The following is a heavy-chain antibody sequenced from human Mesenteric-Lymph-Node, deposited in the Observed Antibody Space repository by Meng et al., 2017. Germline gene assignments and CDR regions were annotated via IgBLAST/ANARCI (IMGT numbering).Heavy chain of an antibody. D-gene: IGHD3-10*01. Sequence: SETLSLTCTVSGGSISSYYWSWIRQPPGKGLEWIGYIYYSGSTNYNPSLKSRVTISVDTSKNQFSLKLSSVTAADTAVYYCASGSYYNLFGMWGMDVWGQGTTVTVSS. J-gene: IGHJ6*02. CDR2: IYYSGST. V-gene: IGHV4-59*01. CDR1: GGSISSYY. CDR3: ASGSYYNLFGMWGMDV.